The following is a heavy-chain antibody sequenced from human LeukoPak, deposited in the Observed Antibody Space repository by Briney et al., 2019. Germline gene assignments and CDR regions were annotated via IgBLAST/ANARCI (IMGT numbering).Heavy chain of an antibody. CDR2: INSDGTLT. Sequence: GGSLRLSCAASGFTFRSSWMHWVRQLPGKGLVWVSRINSDGTLTTNADSVKGRFTISRDNAKNSLYLQMNSLRAEDTAMYYCAREPFGSGSYPLDYWGQGTLVTVSS. D-gene: IGHD3-10*01. V-gene: IGHV3-74*01. J-gene: IGHJ4*02. CDR3: AREPFGSGSYPLDY. CDR1: GFTFRSSW.